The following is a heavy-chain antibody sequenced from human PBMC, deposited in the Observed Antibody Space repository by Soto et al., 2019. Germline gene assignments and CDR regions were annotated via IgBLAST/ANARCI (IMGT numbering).Heavy chain of an antibody. CDR2: IYHSGST. D-gene: IGHD1-26*01. V-gene: IGHV4-4*02. CDR3: ARVSGSYYYGMNV. J-gene: IGHJ6*02. Sequence: QVQLQESGPGLVKPSGTLSLTCAVSGGSISSSNWWSWVRQPPGKVLEWIGEIYHSGSTNYNPSLKSRVTISIDTYKNQFSLKLRSVTAADTAVYYCARVSGSYYYGMNVWGQGTTVTFSS. CDR1: GGSISSSNW.